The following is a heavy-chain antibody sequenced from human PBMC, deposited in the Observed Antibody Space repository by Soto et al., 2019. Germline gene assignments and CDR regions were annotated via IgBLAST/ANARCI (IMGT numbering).Heavy chain of an antibody. CDR2: IVVGSGNT. CDR1: GFTFTSSA. Sequence: ASVKVSCKASGFTFTSSAVQWVRQARGQRLEWIGWIVVGSGNTNYAQKFQERVTITRDMSTSTAYMELSSLRPEDTAVYYCAAERIAAYNNWFDPWGQGTLVTVSS. D-gene: IGHD6-6*01. CDR3: AAERIAAYNNWFDP. V-gene: IGHV1-58*01. J-gene: IGHJ5*02.